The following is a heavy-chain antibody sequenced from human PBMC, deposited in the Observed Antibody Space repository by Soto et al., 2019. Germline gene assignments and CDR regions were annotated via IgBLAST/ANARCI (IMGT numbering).Heavy chain of an antibody. CDR3: ARGAGADYRRVFEY. CDR2: TYYRSKWYK. CDR1: GDSVSSNSAA. V-gene: IGHV6-1*01. J-gene: IGHJ4*02. Sequence: LSLTCDISGDSVSSNSAAWNCIRQSPSRGLEWLGRTYYRSKWYKDYEVSVKSRITINLDTSKNQFSLQLNSVTPEDTAVYYCARGAGADYRRVFEYWGQGTLVTVSS. D-gene: IGHD6-19*01.